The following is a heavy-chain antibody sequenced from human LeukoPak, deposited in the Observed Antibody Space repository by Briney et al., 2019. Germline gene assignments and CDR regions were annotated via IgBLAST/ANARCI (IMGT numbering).Heavy chain of an antibody. CDR2: INPNSGGT. CDR1: GYTFTGYY. Sequence: ASVKVSCKASGYTFTGYYMHWVRQAPGQGLEWMGWINPNSGGTNYAQKFQGWVTMTRDTSISTAYMELSRLRSDDTAVYYCGRGVPIAAAGTKGFDPWGQGTLVTVSS. V-gene: IGHV1-2*04. J-gene: IGHJ5*02. D-gene: IGHD6-13*01. CDR3: GRGVPIAAAGTKGFDP.